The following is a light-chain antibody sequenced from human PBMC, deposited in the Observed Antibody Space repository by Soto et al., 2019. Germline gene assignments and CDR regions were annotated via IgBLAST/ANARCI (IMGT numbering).Light chain of an antibody. V-gene: IGKV3-20*01. CDR2: GAS. CDR3: QQYGNSPWT. J-gene: IGKJ1*01. Sequence: EIVMTQSPATLSLAPGERATLSCRASRSVTTNYLAWYQQKPGQATSLLIYGASSRATGIPDRISGSGSGTDFTLTISSLESEDFAVYYCQQYGNSPWTFGRGTKVEIK. CDR1: RSVTTNY.